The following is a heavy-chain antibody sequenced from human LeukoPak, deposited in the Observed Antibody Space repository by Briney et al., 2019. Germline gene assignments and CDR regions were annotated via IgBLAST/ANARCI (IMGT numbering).Heavy chain of an antibody. J-gene: IGHJ6*02. Sequence: GGSLRLSCAASAFTFSNYDMHWVRQAPGKGLEWVSAISTAGDTDYPESVKGRFTISRDNAKSSLYLQMNNLRAGDTPVYYCARDKREGGMDVWGQGTTVTVSS. V-gene: IGHV3-13*01. CDR3: ARDKREGGMDV. CDR2: ISTAGDT. CDR1: AFTFSNYD.